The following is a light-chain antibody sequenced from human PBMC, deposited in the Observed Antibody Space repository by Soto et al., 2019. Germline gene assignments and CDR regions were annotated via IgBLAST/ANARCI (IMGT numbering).Light chain of an antibody. CDR3: CSYAGSYTVV. CDR1: SSDVGGYNY. V-gene: IGLV2-11*01. J-gene: IGLJ2*01. Sequence: QSVLTQPRSVSGSPGQSVTMSCTGTSSDVGGYNYVSWYQQHPGKAPKLMIYDVGKRPSGVPDRFSGSKSGNTASLTISGLQAEDEADYYCCSYAGSYTVVFGGGTKLTVL. CDR2: DVG.